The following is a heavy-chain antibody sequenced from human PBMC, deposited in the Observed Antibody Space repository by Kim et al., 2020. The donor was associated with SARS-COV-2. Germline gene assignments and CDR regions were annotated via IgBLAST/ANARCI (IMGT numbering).Heavy chain of an antibody. D-gene: IGHD3-10*01. V-gene: IGHV3-48*03. Sequence: YVNSVQGRFTMSRDNAQNSLYLQMNSLRTEDTAIYYCAALDSVQVPGGIWGQGTLVTVSS. CDR3: AALDSVQVPGGI. J-gene: IGHJ4*02.